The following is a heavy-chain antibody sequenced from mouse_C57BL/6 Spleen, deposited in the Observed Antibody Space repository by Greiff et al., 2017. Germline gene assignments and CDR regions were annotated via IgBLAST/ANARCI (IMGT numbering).Heavy chain of an antibody. Sequence: QVQLQQSGAELVKPGASVKLSCKASGYTFTEYTIHWVKQRSGQGLEWIGWFYPGSGSIKYNEKFKDKATLTADKSSSSVYMEISRLASEDSAVYFCVRHEEGGYYGSSYAMDYGGQGTSVTVSS. CDR1: GYTFTEYT. V-gene: IGHV1-62-2*01. CDR3: VRHEEGGYYGSSYAMDY. CDR2: FYPGSGSI. J-gene: IGHJ4*01. D-gene: IGHD1-1*01.